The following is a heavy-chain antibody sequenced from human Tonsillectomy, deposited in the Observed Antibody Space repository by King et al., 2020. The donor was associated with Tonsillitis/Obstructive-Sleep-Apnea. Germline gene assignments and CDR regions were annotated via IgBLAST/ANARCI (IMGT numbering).Heavy chain of an antibody. CDR2: ISSSSNYI. J-gene: IGHJ4*02. CDR3: ARGLDDCSGGSWYSWVGPDFDY. V-gene: IGHV3-21*01. CDR1: GFAFSNYG. D-gene: IGHD2-15*01. Sequence: VQLVESGGGLVKPGGSLRLSCAASGFAFSNYGMNWVRQAPGKGLEWVSSISSSSNYIYDADSVKGRFTISRDNAKNSLYLQMNSLRAEDTAVYYCARGLDDCSGGSWYSWVGPDFDYWGQGTLVTVSS.